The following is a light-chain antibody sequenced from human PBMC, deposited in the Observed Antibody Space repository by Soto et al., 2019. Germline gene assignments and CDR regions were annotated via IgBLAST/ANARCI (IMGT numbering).Light chain of an antibody. CDR2: EVS. V-gene: IGLV2-14*01. Sequence: QSVVTEPASVSGSPGQSVTISCTGTNSDVGSFRYVSWYQQHPGKAPKLLIFEVSYRPSGVSTRFSGSKSGNTASLTISGLRTEDEADYHCSSFTSTNTQVLGTGTKVTVL. CDR1: NSDVGSFRY. J-gene: IGLJ1*01. CDR3: SSFTSTNTQV.